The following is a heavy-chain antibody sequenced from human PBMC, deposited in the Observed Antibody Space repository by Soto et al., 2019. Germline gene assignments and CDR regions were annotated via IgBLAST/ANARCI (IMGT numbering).Heavy chain of an antibody. D-gene: IGHD2-2*01. CDR2: IYAGVGT. J-gene: IGHJ4*02. Sequence: EVKLMESGGALVQPGGSLRLSCAASGFSVSRNYMTWVRQAPGKGLDWVSVIYAGVGTSYAASVKGRFTISRSNSKNTLYLQMDSLRVDDTAVYYCARVAYAQSGSTLDYWGQGTRVTVSS. CDR1: GFSVSRNY. V-gene: IGHV3-53*04. CDR3: ARVAYAQSGSTLDY.